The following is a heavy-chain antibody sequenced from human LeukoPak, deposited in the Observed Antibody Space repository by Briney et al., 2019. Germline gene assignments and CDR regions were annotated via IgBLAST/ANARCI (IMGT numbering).Heavy chain of an antibody. J-gene: IGHJ6*03. D-gene: IGHD1-26*01. V-gene: IGHV3-21*01. CDR3: ARDMSGSYYYNYYYMDV. CDR2: ISSSSSYI. Sequence: GVLRLSCAASGFTFSSYSMNWVRQAPGKGLEWVSSISSSSSYIYYADSVKGRFTISRDNAQNSLYLQMNSLRAEDTAVYYCARDMSGSYYYNYYYMDVWGKGTTVTVSS. CDR1: GFTFSSYS.